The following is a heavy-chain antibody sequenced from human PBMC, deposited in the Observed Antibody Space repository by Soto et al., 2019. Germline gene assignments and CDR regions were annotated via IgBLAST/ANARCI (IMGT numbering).Heavy chain of an antibody. CDR2: IIPLFGTT. J-gene: IGHJ6*02. D-gene: IGHD2-21*02. CDR3: ARRVAVTSIPQVSYYYYGLDV. CDR1: GGPFNSYA. Sequence: QVPLVQSGAEVKKPESSVKVSCKASGGPFNSYAIAWVRQAPGQGLEWMGGIIPLFGTTNYAQKFQGRVTITADESTTTAFMELSSLRSEDTAVYYCARRVAVTSIPQVSYYYYGLDVWGQGTTVTVSS. V-gene: IGHV1-69*01.